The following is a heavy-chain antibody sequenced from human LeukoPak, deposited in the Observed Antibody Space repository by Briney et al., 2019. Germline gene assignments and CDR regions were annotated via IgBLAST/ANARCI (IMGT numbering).Heavy chain of an antibody. CDR1: GGSFSGYY. D-gene: IGHD2-21*02. CDR3: ARTRQEYCGGDCYSLFDY. CDR2: INHSGST. V-gene: IGHV4-34*01. Sequence: PSETLSLTCAVYGGSFSGYYWSWIRQPPGKGLEWIGEINHSGSTNYNPSLKSLVTISVDTSKNQFSLKLSSVTAADTAVYYCARTRQEYCGGDCYSLFDYWGQGTLVTVSS. J-gene: IGHJ4*02.